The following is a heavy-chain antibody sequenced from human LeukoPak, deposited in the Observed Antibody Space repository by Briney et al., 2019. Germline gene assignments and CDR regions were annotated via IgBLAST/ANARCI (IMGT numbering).Heavy chain of an antibody. D-gene: IGHD1-26*01. CDR1: GFTFSDAW. J-gene: IGHJ4*02. CDR2: IKSKYSGGTT. CDR3: CMGMVGASRGVDY. Sequence: AGGSLRLSCAASGFTFSDAWMNWVRQAPGKGLEWVGHIKSKYSGGTTDYAATFKGRFTISRDDSKNMLYLQMDSLRTEDSAVYFCCMGMVGASRGVDYWGQGTQVTVSS. V-gene: IGHV3-15*01.